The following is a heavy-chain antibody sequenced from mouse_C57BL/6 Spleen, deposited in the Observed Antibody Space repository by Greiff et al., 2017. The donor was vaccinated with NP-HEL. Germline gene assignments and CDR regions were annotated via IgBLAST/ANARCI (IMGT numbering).Heavy chain of an antibody. CDR2: INPSSGYT. Sequence: QVQLQQSGAELARPGASVKMSCKASGYTFTSYTMHWVKQRPGQGLEWIGYINPSSGYTKYNQTFKDKATLTADKSSSTAYMQLSSLTSEDSAVYYCARYDYDGYAMDYWGQGTSVTVSS. CDR1: GYTFTSYT. V-gene: IGHV1-4*01. J-gene: IGHJ4*01. CDR3: ARYDYDGYAMDY. D-gene: IGHD2-4*01.